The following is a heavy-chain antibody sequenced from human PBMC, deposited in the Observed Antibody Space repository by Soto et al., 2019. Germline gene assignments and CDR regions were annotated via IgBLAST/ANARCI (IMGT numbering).Heavy chain of an antibody. Sequence: PSETLSLTCTVSGGSISSGGYYWSWIRQHPGKGLEWIGYIYYSGSTYYNPSLKSRVTISVDTSKNQFSLKLSSVTAADTAVYYCARKGGATVTTFYYYYMDVWGKGTTVTVSS. J-gene: IGHJ6*03. CDR1: GGSISSGGYY. D-gene: IGHD4-17*01. CDR2: IYYSGST. V-gene: IGHV4-31*03. CDR3: ARKGGATVTTFYYYYMDV.